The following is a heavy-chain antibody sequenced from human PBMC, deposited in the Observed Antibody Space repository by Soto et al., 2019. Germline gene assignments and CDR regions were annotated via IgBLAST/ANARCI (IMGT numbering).Heavy chain of an antibody. CDR3: ARDRGSYALDY. CDR2: ISAYNGNT. J-gene: IGHJ4*02. D-gene: IGHD1-26*01. V-gene: IGHV1-18*01. Sequence: QVQLVQSGAEVKKPGASVKVSCKASGYTFTSYGIXXVRQAPGQGLEWMGWISAYNGNTNHXQKLQGRVTMTTDTXXXXXXXXLXXLRXDDXAVYYCARDRGSYALDYWGQGTLVTVSS. CDR1: GYTFTSYG.